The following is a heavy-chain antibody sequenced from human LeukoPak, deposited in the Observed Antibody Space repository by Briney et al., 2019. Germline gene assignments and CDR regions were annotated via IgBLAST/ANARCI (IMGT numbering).Heavy chain of an antibody. D-gene: IGHD4-17*01. Sequence: GGSLRLSCTASGFTFSAYAMMWVRQAPGKGPEWVSAIRGGGTSGFYADSVKGRFRISRDNSKDTLFLQMNSLRAEDTAVYYCARDPNGDYIGAFDMWGPETMVTVSS. CDR2: IRGGGTSG. CDR3: ARDPNGDYIGAFDM. V-gene: IGHV3-23*01. J-gene: IGHJ3*02. CDR1: GFTFSAYA.